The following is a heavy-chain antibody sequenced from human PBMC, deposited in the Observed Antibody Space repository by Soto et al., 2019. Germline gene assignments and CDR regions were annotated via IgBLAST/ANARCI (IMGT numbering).Heavy chain of an antibody. D-gene: IGHD6-19*01. V-gene: IGHV4-59*08. Sequence: TLSLTCTVSSDSISSYYWIWIRQSPGKGLEWIGYTDYSGNTNYNPSLKSRVTISGDTSKNQFSLRLSSVTAADTAVYYCARAVGDPLYYLDYWGQGPLVTVSS. CDR3: ARAVGDPLYYLDY. CDR1: SDSISSYY. CDR2: TDYSGNT. J-gene: IGHJ4*02.